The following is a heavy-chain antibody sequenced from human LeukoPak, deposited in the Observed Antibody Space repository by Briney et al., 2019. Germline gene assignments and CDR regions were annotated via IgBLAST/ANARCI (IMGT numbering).Heavy chain of an antibody. D-gene: IGHD3-9*01. CDR2: IYYSGST. J-gene: IGHJ5*02. Sequence: SETLSLTRTVSGGSISSYYWSWIRQPPGKGLEWIGYIYYSGSTNYNPSLKSRVTISVDTSKNQFSLKLSSVTAADTAVYYCARGGYDILTGYSPWGQGTLVTVSS. CDR1: GGSISSYY. V-gene: IGHV4-59*01. CDR3: ARGGYDILTGYSP.